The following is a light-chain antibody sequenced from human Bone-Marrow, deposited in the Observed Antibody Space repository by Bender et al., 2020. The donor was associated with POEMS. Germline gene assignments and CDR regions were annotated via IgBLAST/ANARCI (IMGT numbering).Light chain of an antibody. CDR2: DVS. CDR1: SSDIGNGNS. V-gene: IGLV2-14*01. J-gene: IGLJ1*01. CDR3: CSYTGPNTYV. Sequence: QSALTQPASVSGSPGQSITISCTGTSSDIGNGNSVSWYQQKPAKAPKLMIYDVSNRPSGVPNRFSGSKSGNTASLTISGLQAEDDADYYCCSYTGPNTYVFGFGTKVTVL.